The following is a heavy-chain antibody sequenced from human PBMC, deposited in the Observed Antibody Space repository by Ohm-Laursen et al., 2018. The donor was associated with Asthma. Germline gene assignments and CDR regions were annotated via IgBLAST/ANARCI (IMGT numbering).Heavy chain of an antibody. D-gene: IGHD1-1*01. V-gene: IGHV3-11*06. CDR3: AKEHGTTSFDY. CDR2: ISSSSSYT. CDR1: GFTFSDYY. Sequence: SLRLSCAASGFTFSDYYMSWIRQAPGKGLEWVSYISSSSSYTNYADSVKGRFTISRDNSKNTLYLQMNSLRAEDTAVYYCAKEHGTTSFDYWGQGTLVTVSS. J-gene: IGHJ4*02.